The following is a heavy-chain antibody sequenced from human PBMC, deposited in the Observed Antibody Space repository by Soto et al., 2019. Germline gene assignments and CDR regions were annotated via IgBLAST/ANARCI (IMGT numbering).Heavy chain of an antibody. V-gene: IGHV1-18*01. D-gene: IGHD3-10*01. CDR1: GYTFTSYG. CDR2: ISAYNGNT. Sequence: QVQLVQSGAEVKKPGASVKVSCKASGYTFTSYGISWVRQAPGQGLEWMGWISAYNGNTNYAQKLQGRVTMTTDTSTSTADMELRSLRSDDTAVYYCARELSGYYGSGSGSFDPWGQGTLVTVSS. J-gene: IGHJ5*02. CDR3: ARELSGYYGSGSGSFDP.